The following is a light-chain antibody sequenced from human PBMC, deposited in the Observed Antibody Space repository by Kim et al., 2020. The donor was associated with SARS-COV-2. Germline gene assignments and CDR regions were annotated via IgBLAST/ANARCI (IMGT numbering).Light chain of an antibody. CDR1: QSVRNN. CDR2: GAS. J-gene: IGKJ2*01. V-gene: IGKV3-15*01. Sequence: ETVLTQSPATLSVSPGQRATLSCRASQSVRNNLAWYQQKPGQPPRLLIYGASTRATGIPARFSGSGSGTDFTLTISSLQSGDFAMYYCQQYDDWPPNTFGQGTKLEI. CDR3: QQYDDWPPNT.